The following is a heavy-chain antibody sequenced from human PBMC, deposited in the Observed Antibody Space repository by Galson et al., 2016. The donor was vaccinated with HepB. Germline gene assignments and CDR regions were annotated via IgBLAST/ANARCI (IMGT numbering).Heavy chain of an antibody. D-gene: IGHD3-10*01. CDR2: ISYDGTKR. J-gene: IGHJ5*02. Sequence: SLRLSCAASGLSFRSYGMHWVRQAPGKGLEWVAVISYDGTKRSYGDSVRGRFTISRDNSKNTLYLERNSPRAEDTAVYYCAKDEYTIGWGPPWFDPWGQGTLVTVSS. V-gene: IGHV3-30*18. CDR1: GLSFRSYG. CDR3: AKDEYTIGWGPPWFDP.